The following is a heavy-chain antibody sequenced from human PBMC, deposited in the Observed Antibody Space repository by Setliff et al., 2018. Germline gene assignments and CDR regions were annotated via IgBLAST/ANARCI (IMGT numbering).Heavy chain of an antibody. V-gene: IGHV1-69*10. J-gene: IGHJ4*02. CDR2: IIPILGIA. CDR1: GGTFSSYA. D-gene: IGHD4-17*01. CDR3: ASRGSDGDYAFDY. Sequence: SVKVSFKASGGTFSSYAISWVRQAPGQGLEWMEGIIPILGIANYAQKFQGRVTITADESTSTAYMELSSLRSEDTAVYYCASRGSDGDYAFDYWGQGTLVTVSS.